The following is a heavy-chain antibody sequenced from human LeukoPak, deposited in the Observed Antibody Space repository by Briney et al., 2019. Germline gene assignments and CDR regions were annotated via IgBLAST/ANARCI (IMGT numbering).Heavy chain of an antibody. CDR3: ARHSGSGSESRPFDP. CDR1: AGSVTSGGFY. CDR2: IYYTGST. D-gene: IGHD3-10*01. J-gene: IGHJ5*02. Sequence: PSQTLSLTCSVSAGSVTSGGFYSAWLRQPPGKGPEWFATIYYTGSTYYNPSLKRRVTISIDTSKNQFSLRMTTVTATDTAVYHCARHSGSGSESRPFDPWGQGTLVTVSS. V-gene: IGHV4-39*01.